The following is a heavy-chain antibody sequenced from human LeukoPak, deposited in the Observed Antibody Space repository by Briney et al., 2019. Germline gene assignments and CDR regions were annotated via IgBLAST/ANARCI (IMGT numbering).Heavy chain of an antibody. CDR2: IKQDGSEK. CDR3: ASNYGG. D-gene: IGHD4-11*01. CDR1: GINRATPGITFDKSW. J-gene: IGHJ4*02. Sequence: GGSLRLSCAASGINRATPGITFDKSWMNWVRQAPGKGLEWVANIKQDGSEKYYVDSVRGRFTISRDNAKNSLSLQMNSLRAEDTAVYYCASNYGGWGQGTLVTVSS. V-gene: IGHV3-7*03.